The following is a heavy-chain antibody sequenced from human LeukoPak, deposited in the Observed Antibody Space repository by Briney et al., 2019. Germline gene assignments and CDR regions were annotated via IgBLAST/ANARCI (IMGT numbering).Heavy chain of an antibody. J-gene: IGHJ4*02. CDR3: ARYSTVTPYHFDY. D-gene: IGHD4-17*01. V-gene: IGHV4-59*01. CDR1: GVSISRYY. CDR2: IYYSGST. Sequence: PSETLSLTCTVSGVSISRYYWSWIRQPPGKGLEWIGYIYYSGSTNYNPSLKSRVTISVDTSKNQFSLKLSSVTAADTAVYYCARYSTVTPYHFDYWGQGTLVTVSS.